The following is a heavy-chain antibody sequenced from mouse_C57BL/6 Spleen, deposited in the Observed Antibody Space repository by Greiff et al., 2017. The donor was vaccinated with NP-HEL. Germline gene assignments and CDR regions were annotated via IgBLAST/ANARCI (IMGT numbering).Heavy chain of an antibody. CDR1: GYTFTSYW. Sequence: LQESGAELVMPGASVKLSCKASGYTFTSYWMHWVKQRPGQGLEWIGEIDPSDSYTNYNQKFKGKSTLTVDKSSSTAYMQLSSLTSEDSAVYYCARSKVNPYYFDYWGQGTTLTVSS. CDR2: IDPSDSYT. V-gene: IGHV1-69*01. CDR3: ARSKVNPYYFDY. D-gene: IGHD2-13*01. J-gene: IGHJ2*01.